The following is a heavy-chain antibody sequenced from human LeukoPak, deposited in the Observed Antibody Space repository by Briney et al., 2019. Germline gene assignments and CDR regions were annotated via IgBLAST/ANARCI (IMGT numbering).Heavy chain of an antibody. CDR2: INHSGST. Sequence: SETLSLTCAVYGGSFSGYYWSWIRQSPGKGLEWIGEINHSGSTNYNPSLKSRVTISVDTSKNQFSLKLSSVTAADTAVYYCARPLRPGYSSVNAFDYWSQGTLVTVSS. CDR3: ARPLRPGYSSVNAFDY. D-gene: IGHD6-19*01. J-gene: IGHJ4*02. CDR1: GGSFSGYY. V-gene: IGHV4-34*01.